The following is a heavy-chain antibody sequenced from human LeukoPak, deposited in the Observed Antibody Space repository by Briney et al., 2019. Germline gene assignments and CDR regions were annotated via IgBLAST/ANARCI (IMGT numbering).Heavy chain of an antibody. CDR2: IYYSGST. V-gene: IGHV4-59*01. CDR3: ARSGSSYSSSWYGREYFQH. Sequence: ASETLSLTCTVSGGSISSYYWSWIRQPPGKGLEWIGYIYYSGSTNYNPSLKSRVTISVDTSKNQFSLKLSSVTAADTAVYYCARSGSSYSSSWYGREYFQHWGQGTLVTVSS. D-gene: IGHD6-13*01. CDR1: GGSISSYY. J-gene: IGHJ1*01.